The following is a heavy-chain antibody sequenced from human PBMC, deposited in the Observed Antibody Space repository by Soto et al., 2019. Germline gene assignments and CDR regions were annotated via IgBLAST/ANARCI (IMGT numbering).Heavy chain of an antibody. CDR1: GYTFSTSG. J-gene: IGHJ6*02. D-gene: IGHD2-15*01. CDR2: ISTYNGDT. V-gene: IGHV1-18*01. CDR3: ARGGAAPYYYYGMDV. Sequence: QVQLVQSGAEVRKPGASVKVSCKASGYTFSTSGMSWLRQAPGQGLECMGWISTYNGDTNDAPKFQDRVAMTSDTSTSTVYMELRSLRSDDTAVYYCARGGAAPYYYYGMDVWGQGTRVTVSS.